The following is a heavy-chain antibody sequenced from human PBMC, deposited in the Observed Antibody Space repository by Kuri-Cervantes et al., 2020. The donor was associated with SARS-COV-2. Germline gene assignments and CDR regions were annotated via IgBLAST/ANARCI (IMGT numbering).Heavy chain of an antibody. J-gene: IGHJ4*02. CDR2: ISYDGSNK. CDR3: TTEDDSWSGYLAWGPKTGSKETVMDF. Sequence: GGSLRLSCAASGFTFSSYAMHGVRQAPGKGLEWVAVISYDGSNKYYADSVKGRFTISRDNSKNTLYLQMNNLKTEDTGVYYCTTEDDSWSGYLAWGPKTGSKETVMDFWGQGTPVTVSS. CDR1: GFTFSSYA. V-gene: IGHV3-30*04. D-gene: IGHD3-3*01.